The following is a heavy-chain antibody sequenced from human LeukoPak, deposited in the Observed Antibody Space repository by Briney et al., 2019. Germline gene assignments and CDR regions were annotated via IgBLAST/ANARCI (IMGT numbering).Heavy chain of an antibody. CDR2: IGASGGTT. Sequence: PGGSLRLSCAASGFTFSSYAMSWVRQAPGKGLEWVSAIGASGGTTYYADSVKGRFTISRDNSQNTLNLQMNSLRAEDTAVYYCAKYTAATGTRWFDPWGQGTLVTVSS. J-gene: IGHJ5*02. D-gene: IGHD6-13*01. CDR1: GFTFSSYA. V-gene: IGHV3-23*01. CDR3: AKYTAATGTRWFDP.